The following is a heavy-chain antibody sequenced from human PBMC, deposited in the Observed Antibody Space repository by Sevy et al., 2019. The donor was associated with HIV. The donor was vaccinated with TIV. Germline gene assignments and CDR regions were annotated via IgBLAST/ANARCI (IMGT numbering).Heavy chain of an antibody. Sequence: GGSLRLSCAASGFTFNIYSMSWVRQTPGKGLEWVATLSFGCGKIKQADSVKGRFTMSRDDSKNAVYLQMNNLRVEDTAIYYCGREGCTKPHDYWGQGTLVTVSS. CDR2: LSFGCGKI. V-gene: IGHV3-23*01. CDR1: GFTFNIYS. CDR3: GREGCTKPHDY. D-gene: IGHD2-8*01. J-gene: IGHJ4*02.